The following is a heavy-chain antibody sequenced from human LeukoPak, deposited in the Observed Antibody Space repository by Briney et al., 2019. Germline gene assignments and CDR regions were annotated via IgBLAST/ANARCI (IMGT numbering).Heavy chain of an antibody. J-gene: IGHJ5*02. CDR3: ARVPLVQLSSGWFDP. V-gene: IGHV4-31*03. CDR2: MYYGGST. D-gene: IGHD2-8*02. CDR1: GGSISSGGYY. Sequence: SQTLSLTCTVSGGSISSGGYYWSWLRQHPGKGLEWIAFMYYGGSTYYNPSLKSRVTISVDMSRNRLSLKLSSVTAADTAVYYCARVPLVQLSSGWFDPWGQGTLVTVSS.